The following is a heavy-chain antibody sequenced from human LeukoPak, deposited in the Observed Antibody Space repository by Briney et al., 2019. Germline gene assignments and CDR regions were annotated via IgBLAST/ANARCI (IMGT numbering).Heavy chain of an antibody. CDR2: ISAYNGNT. V-gene: IGHV1-18*01. CDR3: ARVDTRITMIVVVTIDAFDI. CDR1: GYTFTSYG. D-gene: IGHD3-22*01. Sequence: ASVKVSCKASGYTFTSYGMSWVRQAPGQGLEWMGWISAYNGNTNYAQKLQGRVTMTTDTSTSTAYMELRSLRSDDTAVYYCARVDTRITMIVVVTIDAFDIWGQGTMVTVSS. J-gene: IGHJ3*02.